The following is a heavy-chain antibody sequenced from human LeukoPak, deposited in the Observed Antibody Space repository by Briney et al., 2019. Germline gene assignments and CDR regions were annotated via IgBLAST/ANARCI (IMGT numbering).Heavy chain of an antibody. J-gene: IGHJ3*02. CDR1: GFSLSTSGMC. V-gene: IGHV2-70*16. Sequence: SGPVLVKPTETLTLTCTFSGFSLSTSGMCVSWIRQPPGKALEWLARVDSDDDKFYSASLKTRLTISKDTSQNQVVLRMTNMDHEDTGTYYSARARVQGTLYYGFDIWGQGTMVTVSS. D-gene: IGHD2-8*01. CDR3: ARARVQGTLYYGFDI. CDR2: VDSDDDK.